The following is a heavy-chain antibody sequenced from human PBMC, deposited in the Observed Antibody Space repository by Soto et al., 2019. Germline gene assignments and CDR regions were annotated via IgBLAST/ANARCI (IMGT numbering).Heavy chain of an antibody. CDR1: GGTFSSYA. CDR2: IIPIFGTA. D-gene: IGHD4-17*01. V-gene: IGHV1-69*01. CDR3: AREEEPTVTSYYYYGMDV. Sequence: QVQLVQSGAEVKKPGSSVKVSCKASGGTFSSYAISWVRQAPGQGLEWMGGIIPIFGTAHYAQKFQVRVAIPGDEHTSTAYMELNSVRSEDTAVYYCAREEEPTVTSYYYYGMDVWGQGTTVTVCS. J-gene: IGHJ6*02.